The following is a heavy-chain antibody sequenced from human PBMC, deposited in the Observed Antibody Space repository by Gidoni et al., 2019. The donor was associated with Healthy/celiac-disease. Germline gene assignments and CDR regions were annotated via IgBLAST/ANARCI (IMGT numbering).Heavy chain of an antibody. D-gene: IGHD5-18*01. Sequence: EVQLVQSGAEVKKPGATVKISCKVSGYTFTDYYMHWVQQAPGKGLEWMGLVDPEEGETRYAEKFQGRVTITADTSTDTAYMELRSRRSEDTAVYYCATGSDTAMVHDAFDIWGQGTMVTVSS. CDR1: GYTFTDYY. J-gene: IGHJ3*02. CDR3: ATGSDTAMVHDAFDI. V-gene: IGHV1-69-2*01. CDR2: VDPEEGET.